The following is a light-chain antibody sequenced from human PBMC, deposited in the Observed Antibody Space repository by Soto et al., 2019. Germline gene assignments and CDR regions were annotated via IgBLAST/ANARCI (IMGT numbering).Light chain of an antibody. CDR1: QSVSSS. CDR3: HQYNNWPPLT. Sequence: EILMTQSPATLSVSPGDRATLSCRASQSVSSSLAWYQQIPGQAPRLLIYDASTRATGIPARFDGSGSGTEFTLTISSLQSEDVADYYCHQYNNWPPLTFGGGTKVELK. J-gene: IGKJ4*01. V-gene: IGKV3-15*01. CDR2: DAS.